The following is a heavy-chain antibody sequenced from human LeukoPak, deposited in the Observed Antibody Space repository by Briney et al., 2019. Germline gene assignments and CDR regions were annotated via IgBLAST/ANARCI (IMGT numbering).Heavy chain of an antibody. CDR2: IYHSGST. V-gene: IGHV4-4*02. CDR3: ARDTGSGRPYYYYYYMDV. Sequence: SGTLSLTCAVSGGSISSSNWWSWVRQPPGKGLEWIGEIYHSGSTNYNPSLKSRVTISVDKSKNQFSLKLSSVTAADTAVYYCARDTGSGRPYYYYYYMDVWGKGTTVTVSS. D-gene: IGHD3-10*01. J-gene: IGHJ6*03. CDR1: GGSISSSNW.